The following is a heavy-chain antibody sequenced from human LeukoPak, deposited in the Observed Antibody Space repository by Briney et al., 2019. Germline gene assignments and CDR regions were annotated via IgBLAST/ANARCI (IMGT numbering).Heavy chain of an antibody. CDR3: ARDYAPLGGWFDP. D-gene: IGHD2-2*01. CDR1: GGSIRSYS. CDR2: IYTSGST. Sequence: SETLSLTCTVSGGSIRSYSWSWIRQPAGKGLEWIGRIYTSGSTNYNPSLKSRVTISVEKSKNQFSLKLRSVTAADTAVYYCARDYAPLGGWFDPWGQGTLVTVSS. J-gene: IGHJ5*02. V-gene: IGHV4-4*07.